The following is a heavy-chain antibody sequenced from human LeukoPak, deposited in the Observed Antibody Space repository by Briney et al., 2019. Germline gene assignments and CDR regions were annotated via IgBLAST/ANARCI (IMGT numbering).Heavy chain of an antibody. V-gene: IGHV1-2*02. J-gene: IGHJ4*02. Sequence: ASVKVSCKASGYTFTGYYMHWVRQAPGQGLEWMGWINPNSGGTNYAQKFQGRVTMTRDTSISTAYMELSRLRSDDTAVYYCARGPGRYDFWSGYYMDYWGQGTLVTVSS. D-gene: IGHD3-3*01. CDR1: GYTFTGYY. CDR2: INPNSGGT. CDR3: ARGPGRYDFWSGYYMDY.